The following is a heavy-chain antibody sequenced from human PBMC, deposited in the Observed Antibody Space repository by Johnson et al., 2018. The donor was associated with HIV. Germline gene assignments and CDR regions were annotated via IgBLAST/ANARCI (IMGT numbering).Heavy chain of an antibody. D-gene: IGHD1-14*01. CDR3: ARDGMAATKANI. Sequence: VKLVESGGGLVQPGGSLRLSCAASGFTFSSYAMSWVRQAPGKGLEWVSAISGSGGSTYYADSVKGRFTISRDNSKNTLYLQMNSLRAEDTAVYYCARDGMAATKANIWGQGTMVTVSS. J-gene: IGHJ3*02. CDR2: ISGSGGST. CDR1: GFTFSSYA. V-gene: IGHV3-23*04.